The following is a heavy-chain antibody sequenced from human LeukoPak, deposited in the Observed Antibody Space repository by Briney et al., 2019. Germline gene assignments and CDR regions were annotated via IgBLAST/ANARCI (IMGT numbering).Heavy chain of an antibody. D-gene: IGHD6-6*01. V-gene: IGHV1-2*02. CDR3: ARDIYSSSSFYYYYYGMDV. Sequence: ASVKVSCKASGYTFTGYYMHWVRQAPGQGLEWMGWINPNSGGTNYAQKFQGRVTMTRDTSISTAYMELSRLRSDDTAVYYCARDIYSSSSFYYYYYGMDVWGQGTTVTVSS. CDR1: GYTFTGYY. CDR2: INPNSGGT. J-gene: IGHJ6*02.